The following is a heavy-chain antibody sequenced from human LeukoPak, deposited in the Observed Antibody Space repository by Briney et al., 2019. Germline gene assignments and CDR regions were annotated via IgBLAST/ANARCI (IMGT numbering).Heavy chain of an antibody. Sequence: PGGSLRLFCAASGFXFTSYAMNWVREAPGKGLEWVSAISGSVGSTYFADSVKGRFTISRDSSKNTLYLQMNSLRVEDTAVYYCAKAGSYWDFDYWGQGTLVIVSS. D-gene: IGHD1-26*01. CDR3: AKAGSYWDFDY. CDR2: ISGSVGST. CDR1: GFXFTSYA. V-gene: IGHV3-23*01. J-gene: IGHJ4*02.